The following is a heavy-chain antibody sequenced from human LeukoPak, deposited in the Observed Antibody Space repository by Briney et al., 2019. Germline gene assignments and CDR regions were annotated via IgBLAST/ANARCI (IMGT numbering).Heavy chain of an antibody. CDR3: AIKPPSGWFGTGWLHL. Sequence: AAETLSLTCSVSGGSISNNNWWSWGRASPGKGLEWIGNSYHSGTTHYNPSLKSRATISGDKAKNQVYLKLNTVRAADTAVYYCAIKPPSGWFGTGWLHLWGQGTLVTVSS. J-gene: IGHJ5*02. V-gene: IGHV4-4*02. CDR2: SYHSGTT. D-gene: IGHD3-10*01. CDR1: GGSISNNNW.